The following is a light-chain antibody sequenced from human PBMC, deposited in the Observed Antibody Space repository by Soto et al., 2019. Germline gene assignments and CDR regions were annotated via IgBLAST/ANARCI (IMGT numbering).Light chain of an antibody. CDR1: QSISDT. J-gene: IGKJ1*01. CDR3: QQYNNWPWT. Sequence: EIVMTQSPATLSVSPGGRVTLSCRASQSISDTIAWYQQKPGQAPRLLIYGASARATGFPARFSGSGSGTDFTLTISSLQSEDFAVYYCQQYNNWPWTSGQGTKVDIK. CDR2: GAS. V-gene: IGKV3-15*01.